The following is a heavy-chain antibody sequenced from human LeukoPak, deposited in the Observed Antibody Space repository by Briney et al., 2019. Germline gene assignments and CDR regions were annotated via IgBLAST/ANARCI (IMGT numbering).Heavy chain of an antibody. Sequence: GGSLRLSCAASGFTFDDYAMHWVRQAPGKGLEWVSGISWNSGSIGYADSVKGRFTISRDNAKNSLYLQMNSLRAEDMALYYCAKDVNYYGSGSYYGMDVWGQGTTVTVSS. CDR2: ISWNSGSI. CDR3: AKDVNYYGSGSYYGMDV. D-gene: IGHD3-10*01. CDR1: GFTFDDYA. J-gene: IGHJ6*02. V-gene: IGHV3-9*03.